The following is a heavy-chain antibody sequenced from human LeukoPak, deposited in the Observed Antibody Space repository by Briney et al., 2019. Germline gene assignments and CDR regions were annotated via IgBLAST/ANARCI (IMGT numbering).Heavy chain of an antibody. J-gene: IGHJ3*02. V-gene: IGHV1-2*02. CDR3: ATAGPIFGVVIIPYDAFDI. Sequence: GASVTVSCKASGYTFTGYYMHWVRQAPGQGLEWMGWINPNSGGTNYAQKFQGRVTMTRDTSISTAYMELSRLRSDDTAVYYCATAGPIFGVVIIPYDAFDIWGQGTMVTVS. D-gene: IGHD3-3*01. CDR2: INPNSGGT. CDR1: GYTFTGYY.